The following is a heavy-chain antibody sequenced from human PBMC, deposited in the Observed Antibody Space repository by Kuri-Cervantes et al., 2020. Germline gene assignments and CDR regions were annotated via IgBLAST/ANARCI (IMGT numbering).Heavy chain of an antibody. Sequence: SETLSLTCAVSDYFISSGYYWGWIRQPPGKGLEWIRSIYHSGSTYYNPSLKSRVTISVDTSKNQFSLKLSSVTAADTAVYYCASMVRGQYYFDYWGQGTLVTVSS. V-gene: IGHV4-38-2*01. CDR1: DYFISSGYY. CDR2: IYHSGST. CDR3: ASMVRGQYYFDY. D-gene: IGHD3-10*01. J-gene: IGHJ4*02.